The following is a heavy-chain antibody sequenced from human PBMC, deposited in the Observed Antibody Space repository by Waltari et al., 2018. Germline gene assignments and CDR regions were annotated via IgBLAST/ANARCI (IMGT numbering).Heavy chain of an antibody. V-gene: IGHV3-66*02. CDR3: ATARDEHTAMVYFDN. Sequence: EVKLVESGGGLVHPGGSLSLSCVASGIAVRDTHMSWVRQAPGKGLEWVSIMYPPGSAYNADSVEGRFTISRDISKNMVHLQMNRLRLEDSATYYCATARDEHTAMVYFDNWGQGTLVSVSS. D-gene: IGHD5-18*01. CDR2: MYPPGSA. J-gene: IGHJ4*02. CDR1: GIAVRDTH.